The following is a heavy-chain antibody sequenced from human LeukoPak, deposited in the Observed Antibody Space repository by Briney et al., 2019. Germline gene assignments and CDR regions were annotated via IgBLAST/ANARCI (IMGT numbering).Heavy chain of an antibody. CDR1: GGTFSSYA. CDR2: ISAYNGNT. Sequence: GASVKVSCKASGGTFSSYAISWVRQAPGQGLEWMGWISAYNGNTNYAQKLQGRVTMTTDTSTSTAYMELRSLRSDDTAVYYCARLDLGMATIYFDYWGQGTLVTVSS. J-gene: IGHJ4*02. CDR3: ARLDLGMATIYFDY. V-gene: IGHV1-18*01. D-gene: IGHD5-24*01.